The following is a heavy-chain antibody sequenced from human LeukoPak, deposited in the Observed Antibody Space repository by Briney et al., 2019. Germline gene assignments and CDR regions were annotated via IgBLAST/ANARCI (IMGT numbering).Heavy chain of an antibody. CDR1: GYTLTSFA. CDR2: INTKSGSP. V-gene: IGHV7-4-1*02. D-gene: IGHD3-22*01. J-gene: IGHJ4*02. CDR3: ARGDSKASDY. Sequence: ASVTVSCTASGYTLTSFAMNWVRQAPGQGLEWMGWINTKSGSPTYAQGFTGRFVFSLDTSVNTAYLQISSLKAEDTAIYFCARGDSKASDYWGQGTLVTVSS.